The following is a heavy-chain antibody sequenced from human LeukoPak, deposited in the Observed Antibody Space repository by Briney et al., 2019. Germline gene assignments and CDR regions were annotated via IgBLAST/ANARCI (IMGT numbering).Heavy chain of an antibody. CDR3: ATQPLFPHRFDP. D-gene: IGHD3-3*01. Sequence: GGSLRLSCAASGFTFSNYWMSWVRQAPGKGLEWVANIKQDGSEKYYVDSVKGRFTISRDNAQNSLYLQMNSLRAEDTAVYYCATQPLFPHRFDPWGQGTLVTVSS. CDR1: GFTFSNYW. V-gene: IGHV3-7*02. J-gene: IGHJ5*02. CDR2: IKQDGSEK.